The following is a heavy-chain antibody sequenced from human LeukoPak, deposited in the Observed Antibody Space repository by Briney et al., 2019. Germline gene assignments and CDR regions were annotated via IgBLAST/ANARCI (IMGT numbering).Heavy chain of an antibody. CDR3: ARGRSYYYDNGWFDP. Sequence: PSETLSLTCTVSGGSISSYYWSWIRQPPGEGLEWIGYIYYSGSTNYNPSLKSRVTISVDTSKNQFSPKLSSVTAADTAVYYCARGRSYYYDNGWFDPWGQGTLVTVSS. J-gene: IGHJ5*02. CDR2: IYYSGST. D-gene: IGHD3-22*01. CDR1: GGSISSYY. V-gene: IGHV4-59*01.